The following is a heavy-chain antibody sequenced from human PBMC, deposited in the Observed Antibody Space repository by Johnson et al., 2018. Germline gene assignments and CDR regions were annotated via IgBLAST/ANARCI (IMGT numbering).Heavy chain of an antibody. CDR3: RRGGRGDYNHFGIGY. V-gene: IGHV3-30*14. CDR1: GFSFSSYA. CDR2: ISYDGGYK. Sequence: QVQLVQSGGGVVQXGRSXRLXCAASGFSFSSYALHWVRQAPGAGLDWLAVISYDGGYKYYADSVQGRFTIPRDTSKNTLYIHMNSLRTEDTSMYYCRRGGRGDYNHFGIGYWCQGTLVTVSS. D-gene: IGHD3-3*01. J-gene: IGHJ4*02.